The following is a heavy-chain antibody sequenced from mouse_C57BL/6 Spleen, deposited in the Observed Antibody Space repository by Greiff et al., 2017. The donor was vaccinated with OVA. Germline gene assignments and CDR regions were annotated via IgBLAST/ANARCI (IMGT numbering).Heavy chain of an antibody. J-gene: IGHJ2*01. CDR3: ARSRGFEYYFDY. CDR1: GYTFTDYY. Sequence: VQLQQSGPELVKPGASVKISCKASGYTFTDYYMNWVKQSHGKSLEWIGDINPNNGGTSYNQKFKGKATLTVDKSSSTAYMELRSLTSEDSAVYYCARSRGFEYYFDYWGQGTTLTVSS. CDR2: INPNNGGT. V-gene: IGHV1-26*01. D-gene: IGHD3-1*01.